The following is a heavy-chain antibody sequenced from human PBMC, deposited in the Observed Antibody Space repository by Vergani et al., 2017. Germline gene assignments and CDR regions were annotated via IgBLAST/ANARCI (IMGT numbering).Heavy chain of an antibody. Sequence: QVQLQQWGAGLLKPSETLSLTCAVYGGSFSGYYWSWIRQPPGKGLEWIGEINHSGSTNYNPSLKSRVTISVDTSKNQFSLKLSSVTAADTAVYYCARGIAGVYRGQGTLVTVSS. J-gene: IGHJ4*02. D-gene: IGHD6-13*01. V-gene: IGHV4-34*01. CDR3: ARGIAGVY. CDR1: GGSFSGYY. CDR2: INHSGST.